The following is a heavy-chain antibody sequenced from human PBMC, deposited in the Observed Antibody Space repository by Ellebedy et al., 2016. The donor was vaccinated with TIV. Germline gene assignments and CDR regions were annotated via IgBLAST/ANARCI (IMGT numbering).Heavy chain of an antibody. V-gene: IGHV3-15*01. CDR1: GITFKNAW. D-gene: IGHD5-24*01. CDR3: TTADCVEGDGRGY. CDR2: IRSSSEGGTT. J-gene: IGHJ4*02. Sequence: GESLKISCATSGITFKNAWMSWVRQAPGKGLEWVGRIRSSSEGGTTEDAAPVKGRFIISRDDSKATLYLQMNSLKTEDTAIYYCTTADCVEGDGRGYWGQGTLVTVSS.